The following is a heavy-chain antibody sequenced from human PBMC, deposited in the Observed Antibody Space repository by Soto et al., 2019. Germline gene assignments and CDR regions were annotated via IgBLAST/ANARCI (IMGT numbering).Heavy chain of an antibody. CDR2: ISYDGSNK. J-gene: IGHJ6*02. V-gene: IGHV3-30*18. CDR3: AKDQGHDYYYGMDV. Sequence: QVQLVESGGGVVQPGRSLRLSCAASGFTFSNYGMHWVRQAPGKGLEWVAVISYDGSNKYYADSVKGRFPISRDNSKNTVYLQMNSLRAEDTAVYYCAKDQGHDYYYGMDVWGQGTTVTVS. CDR1: GFTFSNYG.